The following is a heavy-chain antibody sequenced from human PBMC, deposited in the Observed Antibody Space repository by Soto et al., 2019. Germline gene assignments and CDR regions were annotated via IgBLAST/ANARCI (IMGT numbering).Heavy chain of an antibody. Sequence: SPTQPLTDGIRGERVSSNIDAWNWIRQSPSRGLEWLGRTYYRSQWYYEYAPSVRSRITINPDTSKNQYSLQLNYVTPEDTAVYYCARGRFNSFDFWGQGTMVTVSS. V-gene: IGHV6-1*01. CDR1: GERVSSNIDA. D-gene: IGHD3-3*01. CDR3: ARGRFNSFDF. J-gene: IGHJ3*01. CDR2: TYYRSQWYY.